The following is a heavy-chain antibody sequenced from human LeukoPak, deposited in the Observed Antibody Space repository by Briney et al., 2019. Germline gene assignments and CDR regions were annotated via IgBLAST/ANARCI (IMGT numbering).Heavy chain of an antibody. D-gene: IGHD3-16*01. J-gene: IGHJ3*02. Sequence: PSQTLSLTCTVSGGSISSGDYYWRWIRQPPGKGLEWIAYIYYSGSTYYNPSLKSRVTISVDTSKNQFSLKLSSLTAADTAVYYCARGLDDDAFDIWGQGTMVTVSS. V-gene: IGHV4-30-4*08. CDR3: ARGLDDDAFDI. CDR2: IYYSGST. CDR1: GGSISSGDYY.